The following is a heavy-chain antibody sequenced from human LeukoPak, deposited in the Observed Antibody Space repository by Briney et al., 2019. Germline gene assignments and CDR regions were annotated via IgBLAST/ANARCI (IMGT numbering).Heavy chain of an antibody. CDR2: TYYRSKWFF. J-gene: IGHJ3*02. CDR1: GDNVSSNSAA. D-gene: IGHD3-22*01. V-gene: IGHV6-1*01. CDR3: ARGDCDNSGGGFDI. Sequence: SQTLSLTCVISGDNVSSNSAAWNWIRQSPSGGLEWLGRTYYRSKWFFDYAVSMKSRLTINSDTSQSHFSLQLRSVTPEDTAVYYCARGDCDNSGGGFDIWGQGTLVTVSS.